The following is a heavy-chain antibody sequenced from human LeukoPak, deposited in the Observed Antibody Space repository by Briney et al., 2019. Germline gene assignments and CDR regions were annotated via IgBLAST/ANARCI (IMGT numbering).Heavy chain of an antibody. Sequence: AAVEVSCKASGYTFTSYGISWVRQAPGQGLEWMGWISAYDGNTNYAQKLQGRVTMTTDTSTSTAYMELRSLRSDDTAVYYCARDGGYSSSWYGINWGQGTLVTVSS. V-gene: IGHV1-18*01. CDR1: GYTFTSYG. D-gene: IGHD6-13*01. CDR2: ISAYDGNT. CDR3: ARDGGYSSSWYGIN. J-gene: IGHJ4*02.